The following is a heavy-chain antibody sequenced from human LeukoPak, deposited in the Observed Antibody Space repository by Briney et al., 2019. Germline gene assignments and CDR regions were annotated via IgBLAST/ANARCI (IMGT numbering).Heavy chain of an antibody. CDR1: GFTFSNYW. V-gene: IGHV3-74*03. J-gene: IGHJ4*02. Sequence: GGSLRLSCAASGFTFSNYWMRWVRQAPGKGLVWVSGIKGDGSEITYADSVKGRVTISRDNAKNSLYLQMNSLRDEDTAVYYCARDRTHGSFDYWGQGTLVTVSS. D-gene: IGHD3-10*01. CDR3: ARDRTHGSFDY. CDR2: IKGDGSEI.